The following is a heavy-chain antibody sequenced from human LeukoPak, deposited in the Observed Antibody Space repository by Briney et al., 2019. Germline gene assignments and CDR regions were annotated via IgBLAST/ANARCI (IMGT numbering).Heavy chain of an antibody. CDR3: ARWPLWFGELLGYFDY. J-gene: IGHJ4*02. D-gene: IGHD3-10*01. Sequence: GGSLRLSCAASGFTFNKHWMSWVRQAPGKGLEWVANINEDGSERYYADSVTGRFTISRDNAQNSLSLQVSSLRAEDTAVYYCARWPLWFGELLGYFDYWGQGTLVTVSS. CDR2: INEDGSER. V-gene: IGHV3-7*01. CDR1: GFTFNKHW.